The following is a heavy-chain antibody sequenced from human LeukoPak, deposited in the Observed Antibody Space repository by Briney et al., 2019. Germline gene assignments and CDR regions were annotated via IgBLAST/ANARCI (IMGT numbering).Heavy chain of an antibody. V-gene: IGHV3-15*01. CDR2: IKSKTDGGTT. CDR3: QGGRF. J-gene: IGHJ4*02. D-gene: IGHD1-26*01. CDR1: GFTFTNAW. Sequence: GGSLRLSCSASGFTFTNAWMSWVRQAPGKGLEWVGRIKSKTDGGTTDYAAPVKGRFSISRDDSKNTLCLQMNSLKSEDTAVYYCQGGRFWGQGTLVTVSS.